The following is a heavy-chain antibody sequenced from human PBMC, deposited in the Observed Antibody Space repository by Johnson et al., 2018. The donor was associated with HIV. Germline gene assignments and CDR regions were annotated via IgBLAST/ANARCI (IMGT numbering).Heavy chain of an antibody. J-gene: IGHJ3*02. CDR3: ARARWYLGGGSCCAFDI. CDR1: GFIFSSYA. Sequence: VQLVESGGGLVQPGGSLRLSGAVSGFIFSSYAMHWVRQAPGKGLEYISTISSNGGSTYYANSVKGRFTISRDNSKNTLYLQMNSLRAEDTAVYYCARARWYLGGGSCCAFDIWGQGTMVTVSS. CDR2: ISSNGGST. V-gene: IGHV3-64*01. D-gene: IGHD2-15*01.